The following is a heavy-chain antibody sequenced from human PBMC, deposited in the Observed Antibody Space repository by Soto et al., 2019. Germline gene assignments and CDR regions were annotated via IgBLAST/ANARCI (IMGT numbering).Heavy chain of an antibody. D-gene: IGHD1-7*01. J-gene: IGHJ4*02. CDR2: IYRTGST. Sequence: PSETLSLTCAVSGGSFTSNNWWTWVRQLPGQGLEWIGEIYRTGSTNYNPSPKGRVTISLDKSENQFSLKVTSLTAADTAVYYCQSRDPGTSVDYWGQGTLVTVSS. CDR3: QSRDPGTSVDY. CDR1: GGSFTSNNW. V-gene: IGHV4-4*02.